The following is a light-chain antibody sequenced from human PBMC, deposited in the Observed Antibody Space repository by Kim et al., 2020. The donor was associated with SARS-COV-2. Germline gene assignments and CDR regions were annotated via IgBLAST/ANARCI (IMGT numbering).Light chain of an antibody. Sequence: DIPLTQSPSSLSASVGDRVTITCRASQSIRSYLNWYQQIPGKAPKLLIYAASSLQSGVPSRFSGGGSGTDFTLTISSLQPGDFATYYCQQRYRSPRILGQGTRLEI. J-gene: IGKJ2*01. CDR3: QQRYRSPRI. CDR1: QSIRSY. CDR2: AAS. V-gene: IGKV1-39*01.